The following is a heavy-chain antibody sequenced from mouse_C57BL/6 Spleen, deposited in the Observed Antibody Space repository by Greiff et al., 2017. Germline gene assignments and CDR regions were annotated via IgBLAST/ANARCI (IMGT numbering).Heavy chain of an antibody. V-gene: IGHV1-72*01. CDR2: IDPNSGGT. CDR1: GYTFTSYW. D-gene: IGHD1-1*01. Sequence: QVQLQQPGAELVKPGASVKLSCKASGYTFTSYWMHWVKQRPGRGPEWIGRIDPNSGGTKYNEKFKSKATLTVDKPSSTAYRQLSSLTSEDSAVYYCAAPYYYGSSYWYFDVWGTGTTVTVSS. CDR3: AAPYYYGSSYWYFDV. J-gene: IGHJ1*03.